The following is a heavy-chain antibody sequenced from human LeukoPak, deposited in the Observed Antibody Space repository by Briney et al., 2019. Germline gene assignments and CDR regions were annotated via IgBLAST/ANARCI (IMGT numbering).Heavy chain of an antibody. D-gene: IGHD6-13*01. J-gene: IGHJ4*02. V-gene: IGHV4-61*02. CDR3: ARVAGDSSSWSHFDY. Sequence: PSETLSLTCTVSGGSISSGSYYWSWIRQPAGRGLEWIGRIYTSGSTNYNPSLKSRVTISVDTSKNQFSLKLSSVTAADTAVYYCARVAGDSSSWSHFDYWGQGTLVTVSS. CDR2: IYTSGST. CDR1: GGSISSGSYY.